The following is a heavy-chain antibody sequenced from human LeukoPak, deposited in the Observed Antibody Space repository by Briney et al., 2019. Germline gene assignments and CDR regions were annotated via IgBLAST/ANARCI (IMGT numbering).Heavy chain of an antibody. CDR2: IRYDGSNK. CDR3: AKDWVNYGGNSDY. Sequence: GGSLRLSCAVSGFTFSSYGMHWVRQAPGKGLEWVAFIRYDGSNKYYADSVKGRFTISRDNSKNTLYLQMNSLRAEDTAVYYCAKDWVNYGGNSDYWGQGTLVTVSP. V-gene: IGHV3-30*02. J-gene: IGHJ4*02. D-gene: IGHD4-23*01. CDR1: GFTFSSYG.